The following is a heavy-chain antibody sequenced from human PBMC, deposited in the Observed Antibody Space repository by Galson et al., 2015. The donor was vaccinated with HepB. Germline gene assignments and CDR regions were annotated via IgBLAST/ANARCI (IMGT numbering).Heavy chain of an antibody. CDR3: AREYTRYLYGMDV. Sequence: SVKVSCKASGYTFTSYYMHWVRQAPGQGLEWMGIINPSGGSTSYAQKFQGRVTMTRDTSTSTVYMELSSLRSEDTAVYYCAREYTRYLYGMDVWGQGTTVTVSS. CDR1: GYTFTSYY. CDR2: INPSGGST. D-gene: IGHD3-16*02. V-gene: IGHV1-46*01. J-gene: IGHJ6*02.